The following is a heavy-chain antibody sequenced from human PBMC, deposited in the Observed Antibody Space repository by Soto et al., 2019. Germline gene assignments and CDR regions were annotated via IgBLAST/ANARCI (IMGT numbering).Heavy chain of an antibody. J-gene: IGHJ3*02. CDR1: GFSFSSHW. CDR2: IKEDGSQK. V-gene: IGHV3-7*01. CDR3: ARDGRYGTGSNCRGDAFDI. D-gene: IGHD2-8*02. Sequence: EVQLVESGGGLVQPGGSLRLSCAASGFSFSSHWMTWVRQAPGKGLEWVANIKEDGSQKYYVDSVKGRFTISRDNAKNSLSLQMNSLRAEDTAVYYCARDGRYGTGSNCRGDAFDIWVQGTVVTVSS.